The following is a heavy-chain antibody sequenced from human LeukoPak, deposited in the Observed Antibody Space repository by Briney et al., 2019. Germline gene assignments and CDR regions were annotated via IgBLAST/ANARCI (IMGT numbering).Heavy chain of an antibody. CDR1: GXTFDDYG. CDR3: ARAGYGGNPDAFDI. D-gene: IGHD4-23*01. J-gene: IGHJ3*02. Sequence: GGSLRLSCAASGXTFDDYGMSWVRQAPGKGLEWVSGINWNGGSTGYADSVKGRFTISRDNAKNSLYLQMNSLRAEDTALYYCARAGYGGNPDAFDIWGQGTMVTVSS. CDR2: INWNGGST. V-gene: IGHV3-20*04.